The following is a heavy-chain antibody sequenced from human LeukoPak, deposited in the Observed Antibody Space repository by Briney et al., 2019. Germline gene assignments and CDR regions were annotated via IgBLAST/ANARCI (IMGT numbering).Heavy chain of an antibody. CDR1: GFTFSSYA. J-gene: IGHJ4*02. Sequence: GGSLRLSCAASGFTFSSYAMSWVRQAPGKGLEWVSAISGSGGSTYYADSVKGRFTISRDNSKNTLYLQMNSLRAEDTAVYYCAKALYCSGGSCYWGYFDYWGQGTLVTVSS. D-gene: IGHD2-15*01. V-gene: IGHV3-23*01. CDR2: ISGSGGST. CDR3: AKALYCSGGSCYWGYFDY.